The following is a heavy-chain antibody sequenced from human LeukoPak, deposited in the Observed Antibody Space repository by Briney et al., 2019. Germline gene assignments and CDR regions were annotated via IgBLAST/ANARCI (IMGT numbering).Heavy chain of an antibody. J-gene: IGHJ4*02. CDR1: GFTFSSYE. CDR3: ARFSSGSSWYYFDY. D-gene: IGHD6-13*01. CDR2: ISSSGSTI. V-gene: IGHV3-48*03. Sequence: GGSLRLSCAASGFTFSSYEMNWVRQAPGKGLEWVSYISSSGSTIYYADSVKGRFTISRDNANNSVRLQMNSLRAEDTAVYYCARFSSGSSWYYFDYWGQGTLVTVSS.